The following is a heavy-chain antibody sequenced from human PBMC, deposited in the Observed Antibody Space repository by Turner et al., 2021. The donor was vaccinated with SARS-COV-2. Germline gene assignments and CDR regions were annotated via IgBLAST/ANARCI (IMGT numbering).Heavy chain of an antibody. CDR3: AKQSGPYCSGGSCYGGIFDY. J-gene: IGHJ4*02. CDR2: ISSSGSTI. Sequence: QVQLVESGGGLVKPGGSLRLSCAASGFSLRDYYMSWIRQAPGKGLEWVSYISSSGSTIYYADSVKGRFTISRDNAKNSLYLQMNSLRAEDTALYYCAKQSGPYCSGGSCYGGIFDYWGQGTLVTVSS. V-gene: IGHV3-11*01. CDR1: GFSLRDYY. D-gene: IGHD2-15*01.